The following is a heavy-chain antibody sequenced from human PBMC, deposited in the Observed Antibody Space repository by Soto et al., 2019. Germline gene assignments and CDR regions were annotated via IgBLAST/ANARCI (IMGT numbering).Heavy chain of an antibody. V-gene: IGHV4-38-2*01. D-gene: IGHD5-18*01. CDR2: ISHGGST. CDR3: TRGVRGYVSY. Sequence: PSETLSLTCVVSGYPISNGYYWGWIRQPPGKGLEWIGTISHGGSTNYNPSLSSRITTSLDTSVNHFSLMLSSLTAADTAIYYCTRGVRGYVSYWGQGTLVTVSS. J-gene: IGHJ4*02. CDR1: GYPISNGYY.